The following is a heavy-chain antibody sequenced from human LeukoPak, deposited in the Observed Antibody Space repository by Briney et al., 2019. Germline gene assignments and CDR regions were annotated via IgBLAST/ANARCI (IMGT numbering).Heavy chain of an antibody. D-gene: IGHD4-17*01. Sequence: SETLSLTCGVSGGSMSSSSYYWGWIRQPPGKGLEWIGSIYYSGSTYYNPSLKSRVTISIDSSKNQCSLQLNSVTAADTAVYYCARHGTVTHRFDYWGQGTLVTVSS. CDR3: ARHGTVTHRFDY. V-gene: IGHV4-39*01. CDR1: GGSMSSSSYY. CDR2: IYYSGST. J-gene: IGHJ4*02.